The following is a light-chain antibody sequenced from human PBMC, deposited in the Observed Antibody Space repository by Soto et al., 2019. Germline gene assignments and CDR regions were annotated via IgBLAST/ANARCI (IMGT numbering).Light chain of an antibody. CDR1: SGDVGNYDL. V-gene: IGLV2-23*02. Sequence: QPVLTQPASVSGSPGQSITISCSGSSGDVGNYDLVSWYQQIPGKAPQLMIFEVSRRPSRVSDRFSGSKSGNTASLTISGLQAEDEGDFYCCSYAGNGAWVFGGGTQLTVL. J-gene: IGLJ7*01. CDR3: CSYAGNGAWV. CDR2: EVS.